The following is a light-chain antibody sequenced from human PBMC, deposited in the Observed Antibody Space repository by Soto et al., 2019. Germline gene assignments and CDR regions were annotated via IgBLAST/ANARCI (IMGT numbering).Light chain of an antibody. V-gene: IGKV1-39*01. J-gene: IGKJ1*01. Sequence: DIQVTQSPSSLSASVGDSVTLSRHTRKRVHRYIHWYQHQSGKPPKLLIYAASTLQDGVPSRFSGGGSGTAFSLIITGLQPGDSATYYCQQTYTSVATFGQGTKV. CDR3: QQTYTSVAT. CDR1: KRVHRY. CDR2: AAS.